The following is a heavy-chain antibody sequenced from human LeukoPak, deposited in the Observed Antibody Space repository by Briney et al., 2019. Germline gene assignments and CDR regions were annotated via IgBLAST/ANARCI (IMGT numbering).Heavy chain of an antibody. CDR2: ISSNGGST. Sequence: PGGFLRLSCAASGFTFSSYAMHWVRQAPGKGLEYVSAISSNGGSTYYANSVKGRFTISRDNSKNTLYLQMGSLRAEDMAVYYCARVPHSSGWPIDYWGQGTLVTVSS. CDR3: ARVPHSSGWPIDY. CDR1: GFTFSSYA. V-gene: IGHV3-64*01. J-gene: IGHJ4*02. D-gene: IGHD6-19*01.